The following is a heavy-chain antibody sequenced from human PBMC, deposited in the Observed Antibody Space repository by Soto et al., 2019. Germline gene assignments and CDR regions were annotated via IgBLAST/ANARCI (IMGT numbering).Heavy chain of an antibody. CDR2: LYSSGKT. J-gene: IGHJ4*02. CDR3: ARLILASTEPSHY. V-gene: IGHV4-39*01. CDR1: GGSVRSSGYY. D-gene: IGHD2-15*01. Sequence: SETLSLTCTVSGGSVRSSGYYWAWIRQPPGKGLEWIGSLYSSGKTYRNPSLKSRVTMSDDTSKNQLSLRLSSVTAADTAVYYCARLILASTEPSHYCGPGTLVTVYS.